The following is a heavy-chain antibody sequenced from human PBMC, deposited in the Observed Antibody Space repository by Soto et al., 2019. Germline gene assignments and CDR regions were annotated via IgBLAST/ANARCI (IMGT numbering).Heavy chain of an antibody. Sequence: SETLSLTCTVSGGSISSYYWSWIRQPPGTGLEWIGEINHSGSTNYNPSLRSRVTISVDTSKNQFSLKLTSVTAADTAVYYCARDKITGLFDYWGQGTLVTVSS. CDR2: INHSGST. V-gene: IGHV4-34*01. D-gene: IGHD2-8*02. CDR1: GGSISSYY. CDR3: ARDKITGLFDY. J-gene: IGHJ4*02.